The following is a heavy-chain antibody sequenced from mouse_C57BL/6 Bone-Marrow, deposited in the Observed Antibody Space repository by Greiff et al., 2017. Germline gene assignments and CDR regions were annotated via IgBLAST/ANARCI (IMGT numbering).Heavy chain of an antibody. Sequence: QVQLKESGAELVRPGTSVKVSCKASGYAFTNYLIEWVKQRPGQGLEWIGVINPGSGGTNYNEKFKGKATLTADKSSSTADMQLSSLTSEDSAVYFWARDDGLFFDYWGQGTTLAGSS. D-gene: IGHD2-3*01. J-gene: IGHJ2*01. CDR2: INPGSGGT. CDR1: GYAFTNYL. CDR3: ARDDGLFFDY. V-gene: IGHV1-54*01.